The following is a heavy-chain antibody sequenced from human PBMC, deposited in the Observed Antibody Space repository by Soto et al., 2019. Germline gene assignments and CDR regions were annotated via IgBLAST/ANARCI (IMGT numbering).Heavy chain of an antibody. CDR1: GYTFTSYG. CDR3: ARGALYDYVWGSYAFDI. V-gene: IGHV1-18*01. J-gene: IGHJ3*02. Sequence: QVQLVQSGAEVKKLGASVKVSCKASGYTFTSYGISWVRQAPGQGLEWMGWISAYNGNTNYAQKLQGRVTMTTDTSTSTAYMELRSLRSDDTAVYYCARGALYDYVWGSYAFDIWGQGTMVTVSS. D-gene: IGHD3-16*01. CDR2: ISAYNGNT.